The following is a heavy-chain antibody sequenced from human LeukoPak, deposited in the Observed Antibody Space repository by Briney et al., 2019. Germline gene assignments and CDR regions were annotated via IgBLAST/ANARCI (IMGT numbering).Heavy chain of an antibody. V-gene: IGHV5-51*01. CDR1: GYSFTSYW. CDR2: IYPGDSDT. CDR3: ARRHSSSFSYYFDY. Sequence: GESLQISCQGSGYSFTSYWIGWVRQMPGKGLEWMGIIYPGDSDTRYSPSFQGQVTISADKSISTAYLQWSSLKASDTAMYYCARRHSSSFSYYFDYWGQGTLVTVSS. D-gene: IGHD6-13*01. J-gene: IGHJ4*02.